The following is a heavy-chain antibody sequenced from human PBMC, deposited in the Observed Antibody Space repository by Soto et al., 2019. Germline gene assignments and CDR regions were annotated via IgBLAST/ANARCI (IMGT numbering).Heavy chain of an antibody. CDR2: IYWDDDK. V-gene: IGHV2-5*02. CDR3: AHIPNYYQYDWFDP. CDR1: GFSLTTRGVG. Sequence: QITLKESGPTLVKPTQTLTLTRTFSGFSLTTRGVGVGWIRQPPGKALECLALIYWDDDKRYSPSLQSRLSNTKDTSKNQVVLTMTNVDPVDTATYYCAHIPNYYQYDWFDPWGQGTLVSVSS. J-gene: IGHJ5*02. D-gene: IGHD3-16*01.